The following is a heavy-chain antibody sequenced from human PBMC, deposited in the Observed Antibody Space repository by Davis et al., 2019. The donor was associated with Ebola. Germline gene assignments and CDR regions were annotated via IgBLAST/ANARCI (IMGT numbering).Heavy chain of an antibody. J-gene: IGHJ3*02. CDR3: TTGTAVPAVHAFDT. CDR1: LFTLNTDG. Sequence: PGGSLRLSCSASLFTLNTDGMSWVRQAPGKGLEWVGRIKTKTEGGRTDYAAPVKGRFTISRDGSKNTVYLQMNSLKTEDTAVYYCTTGTAVPAVHAFDTWGQGTTVTVSS. D-gene: IGHD6-19*01. CDR2: IKTKTEGGRT. V-gene: IGHV3-15*01.